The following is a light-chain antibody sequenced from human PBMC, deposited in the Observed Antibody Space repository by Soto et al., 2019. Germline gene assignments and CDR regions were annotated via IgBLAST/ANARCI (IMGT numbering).Light chain of an antibody. CDR1: QSISSW. Sequence: DIQMTQSPSTLSASVGDRVTITCRASQSISSWLAWYQQKPGKAPKLLIYDASSLESGVPSRFSGSGSGTEFTLTRSSHQPDDFATYECQQYNSYSMTFGQGTKVEIK. CDR3: QQYNSYSMT. CDR2: DAS. V-gene: IGKV1-5*01. J-gene: IGKJ1*01.